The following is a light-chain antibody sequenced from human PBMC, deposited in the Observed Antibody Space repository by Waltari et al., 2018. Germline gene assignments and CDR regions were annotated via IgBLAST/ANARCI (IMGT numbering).Light chain of an antibody. CDR3: QCFDNVGSGGVV. CDR1: TSNIGAGHD. J-gene: IGLJ2*01. V-gene: IGLV1-40*01. Sequence: QSVLTQPPSVSGTPGQRVTISCSGSTSNIGAGHDLHWYQHLPGTAPTPLMYGNHNRHSGVPDRGSGSRASTCTTLSITGLQADDEAEYFCQCFDNVGSGGVVFGRGTKLAVL. CDR2: GNH.